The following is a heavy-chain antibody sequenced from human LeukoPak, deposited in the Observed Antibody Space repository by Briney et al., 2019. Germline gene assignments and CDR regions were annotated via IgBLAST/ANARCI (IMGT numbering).Heavy chain of an antibody. CDR3: PIGVEPRAANTLAY. CDR1: GFTVITNH. D-gene: IGHD1-14*01. Sequence: GGSLRLSCAASGFTVITNHMTWVRQAPGKGLEWVSVLYSDGNTKYADSVQGRFTISRDNSKNTLYLEMNSLSPDDTAVYYCPIGVEPRAANTLAYWGQGTLVTVSS. V-gene: IGHV3-53*01. J-gene: IGHJ4*02. CDR2: LYSDGNT.